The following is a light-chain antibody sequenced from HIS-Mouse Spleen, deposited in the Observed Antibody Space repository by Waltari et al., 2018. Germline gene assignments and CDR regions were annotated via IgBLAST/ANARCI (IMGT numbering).Light chain of an antibody. J-gene: IGKJ3*01. CDR2: DAS. CDR3: QQYDNLHRLT. CDR1: QDISNY. Sequence: DIQMTQSPSSLSASVGDRVTITCQASQDISNYLNWYQQKPGKAPKLLIYDASNLETGVPSRFSGSGSGTDFPFTISSLQPEDIATYYCQQYDNLHRLTFGPGTKVDIK. V-gene: IGKV1-33*01.